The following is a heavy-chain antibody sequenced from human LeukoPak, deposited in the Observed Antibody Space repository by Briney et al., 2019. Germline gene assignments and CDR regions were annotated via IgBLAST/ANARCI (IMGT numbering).Heavy chain of an antibody. CDR1: GYTLTELS. CDR2: INPNSGGT. Sequence: ASVKVSCKVSGYTLTELSMHWVRQAPGQGLEWMGRINPNSGGTNYAQKFQGRVTMTRDTSISTAYMELSRLRSDDTAVYYCAREEYYYDSSGYYQHFVYWGQGTLVTVSS. V-gene: IGHV1-2*06. D-gene: IGHD3-22*01. J-gene: IGHJ4*02. CDR3: AREEYYYDSSGYYQHFVY.